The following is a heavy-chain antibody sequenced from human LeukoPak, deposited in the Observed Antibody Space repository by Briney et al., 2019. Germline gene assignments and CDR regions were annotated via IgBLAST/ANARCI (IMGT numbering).Heavy chain of an antibody. V-gene: IGHV3-7*01. CDR2: INQDGGAA. J-gene: IGHJ2*01. CDR3: ARDHPPPMYHWYFDL. D-gene: IGHD2-2*01. CDR1: GFTFNNYW. Sequence: GGSLRLSCVASGFTFNNYWMSWVRQAPGKGLEWVANINQDGGAAYYVDSVKGRFTISRDNAYNSLYLQMNSLRVDDMAMYYCARDHPPPMYHWYFDLWGRGTMVTVSS.